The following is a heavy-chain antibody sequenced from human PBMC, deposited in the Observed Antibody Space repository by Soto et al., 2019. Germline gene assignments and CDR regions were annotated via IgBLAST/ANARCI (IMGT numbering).Heavy chain of an antibody. CDR2: VSGDNGHT. J-gene: IGHJ5*02. Sequence: QVQLVQSGAEVKKPGASVKVSCKASGYTFTTHGISWVRQAPGQGLEWMGWVSGDNGHTNYAQSLQGRVTMTTDTSTNTAYMELRSLRSDDTAVYSWAIDLGYCRSGTCYREWFDPWGQGTLVTVSS. D-gene: IGHD2-15*01. V-gene: IGHV1-18*01. CDR1: GYTFTTHG. CDR3: AIDLGYCRSGTCYREWFDP.